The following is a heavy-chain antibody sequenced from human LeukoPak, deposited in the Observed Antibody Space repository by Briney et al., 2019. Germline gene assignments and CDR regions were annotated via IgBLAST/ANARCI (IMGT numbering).Heavy chain of an antibody. J-gene: IGHJ4*01. CDR2: ISKSGDFT. V-gene: IGHV3-23*01. D-gene: IGHD6-13*01. CDR1: GFTFSSSA. CDR3: AKESAAAGYFDY. Sequence: GGSLRLSCAASGFTFSSSAMSWVRQAPGKGLEWVSVISKSGDFTYYADSVKGRFTISRDSSKNTLNLQMNSLRAEDMAVYYCAKESAAAGYFDYWGLGTLVTVSS.